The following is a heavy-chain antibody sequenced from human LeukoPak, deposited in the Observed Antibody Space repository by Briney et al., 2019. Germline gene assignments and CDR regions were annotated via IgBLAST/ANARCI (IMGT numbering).Heavy chain of an antibody. D-gene: IGHD3-3*01. V-gene: IGHV1-24*01. CDR1: GHSVTELS. J-gene: IGHJ4*02. Sequence: ASVRVSCKVSGHSVTELSMQWVRQAPGKGLECLGGFDPEEAKMVYAQKFQGRVTMTEDTSTDTAYMELRGLTSEDKAVYYCATRSGDFWSGYVDWGQGTLVAVSS. CDR2: FDPEEAKM. CDR3: ATRSGDFWSGYVD.